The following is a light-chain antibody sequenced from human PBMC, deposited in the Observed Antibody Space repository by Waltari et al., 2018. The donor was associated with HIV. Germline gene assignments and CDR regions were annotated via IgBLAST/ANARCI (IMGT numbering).Light chain of an antibody. CDR3: QQSDSIPLT. CDR2: AAS. J-gene: IGKJ4*02. CDR1: ESIRSY. Sequence: IQISQSPSSLSASVGDRVTITCRASESIRSYLTWYQQKPGKATKVLMYAASTVQSGGPSRCSGSGSGTDFTLTISSLQPEDFATYYSQQSDSIPLTCGGGTKVEIK. V-gene: IGKV1-39*01.